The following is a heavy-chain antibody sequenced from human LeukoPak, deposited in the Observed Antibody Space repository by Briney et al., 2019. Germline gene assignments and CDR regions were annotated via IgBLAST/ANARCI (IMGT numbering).Heavy chain of an antibody. Sequence: GGSLRLSCAASGFTFSNYAMTWVRQAPGKGLEWVSAISGSGDSTYYADSVKGRFSISRDNSKNTLYLQMHSLRVEDTAVYYCAKDSQILTYYGMHVWGQGTTVTVSS. D-gene: IGHD3-9*01. CDR3: AKDSQILTYYGMHV. V-gene: IGHV3-23*01. J-gene: IGHJ6*02. CDR1: GFTFSNYA. CDR2: ISGSGDST.